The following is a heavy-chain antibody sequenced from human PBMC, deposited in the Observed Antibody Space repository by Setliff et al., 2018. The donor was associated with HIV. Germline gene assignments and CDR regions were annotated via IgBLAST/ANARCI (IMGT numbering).Heavy chain of an antibody. Sequence: PGGSLRLSCAASGFNLRNYWMNWVRQAPGKGLEWVARISLDGSSTTHADAVKGRFTISRDNGKNTVYLQMNSLRPEDTAVYHCALVGGITAPPDGFDIWGQGTMVTVS. J-gene: IGHJ3*02. D-gene: IGHD3-22*01. CDR2: ISLDGSST. CDR3: ALVGGITAPPDGFDI. V-gene: IGHV3-74*01. CDR1: GFNLRNYW.